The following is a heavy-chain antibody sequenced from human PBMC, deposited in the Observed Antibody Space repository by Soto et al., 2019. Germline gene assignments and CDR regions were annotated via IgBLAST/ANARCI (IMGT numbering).Heavy chain of an antibody. V-gene: IGHV1-18*01. Sequence: GASVTISSNATGSTLTSYGLSWVREAPRQVLEWMGWISAYNGNTKYAQKVQDRVTMTTDTPTNTAYMELRSLRSDDTAVYYCVREEEVLRGVVSLAYWGQGTMVTVSS. D-gene: IGHD3-10*01. J-gene: IGHJ4*02. CDR1: GSTLTSYG. CDR2: ISAYNGNT. CDR3: VREEEVLRGVVSLAY.